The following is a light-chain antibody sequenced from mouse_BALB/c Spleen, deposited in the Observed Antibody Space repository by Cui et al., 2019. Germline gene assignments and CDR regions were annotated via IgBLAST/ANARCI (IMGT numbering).Light chain of an antibody. CDR2: KAS. CDR3: QQGQSYPRT. V-gene: IGKV10-94*01. CDR1: QNINVW. Sequence: DIQTNQSPSSLSASLGDTITITCHASQNINVWLSWYQQKPGNIPKLLIYKASNLHTGVPSRFSGSGSGTGFTLTISSLQPEDIATYYCQQGQSYPRTFGGGTKLEIK. J-gene: IGKJ1*01.